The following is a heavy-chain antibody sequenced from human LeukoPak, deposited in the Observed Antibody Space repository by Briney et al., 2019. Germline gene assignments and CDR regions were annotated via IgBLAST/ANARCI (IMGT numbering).Heavy chain of an antibody. CDR2: MNPNSGNT. J-gene: IGHJ5*02. CDR1: GYTFTSYD. CDR3: AKAGIVATMNADWFDP. V-gene: IGHV1-8*01. D-gene: IGHD5-12*01. Sequence: ASVKVSCKASGYTFTSYDINWVRQATGQGLEWMGWMNPNSGNTGYAQKFQGRVTMTRDTSISTAYMELSSLRSEDTAVYYCAKAGIVATMNADWFDPWGQGTLATVSS.